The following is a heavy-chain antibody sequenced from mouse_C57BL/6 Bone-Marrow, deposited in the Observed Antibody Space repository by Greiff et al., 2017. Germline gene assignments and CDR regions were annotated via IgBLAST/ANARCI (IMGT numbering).Heavy chain of an antibody. CDR1: GFSLTSYG. D-gene: IGHD1-1*02. CDR2: IWSGGST. V-gene: IGHV2-2*01. Sequence: VKVVESGPGLVQPSQSLSITCTVSGFSLTSYGVHWVRQSPGKGMEWLGVIWSGGSTAYNAAFISRLSISKDNSKSQVFFKMNSLQADDTAIYXCATIWSVYAMDYWGQGTSVTVSS. CDR3: ATIWSVYAMDY. J-gene: IGHJ4*01.